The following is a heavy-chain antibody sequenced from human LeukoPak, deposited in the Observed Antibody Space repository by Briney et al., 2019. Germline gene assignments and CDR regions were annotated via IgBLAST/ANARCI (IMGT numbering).Heavy chain of an antibody. J-gene: IGHJ4*02. D-gene: IGHD3-9*01. V-gene: IGHV1-69*04. CDR1: GGTFNSYA. CDR3: ARPLRYFDWLIFDY. CDR2: IIPILGIA. Sequence: ASVKVSCKASGGTFNSYAISWVRQAPEQGLEWMGRIIPILGIANYPQKFQGRVTITADKSTSTAYMELSSLRSEDTAVYYCARPLRYFDWLIFDYWGQGTLVTVSS.